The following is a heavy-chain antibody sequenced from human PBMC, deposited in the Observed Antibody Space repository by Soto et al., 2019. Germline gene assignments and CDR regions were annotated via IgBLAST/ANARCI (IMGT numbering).Heavy chain of an antibody. J-gene: IGHJ4*02. D-gene: IGHD3-10*01. CDR2: INHSGST. CDR1: GGSFSGYY. Sequence: SETLSLTCAAYGGSFSGYYWSWIRQPPGKGLEWIGEINHSGSTNYNLSLKSRVTISVDTSKNQFSLKLSSVTAADTAVYYCARVSFGRKIDYWGQGTLVTVSS. V-gene: IGHV4-34*01. CDR3: ARVSFGRKIDY.